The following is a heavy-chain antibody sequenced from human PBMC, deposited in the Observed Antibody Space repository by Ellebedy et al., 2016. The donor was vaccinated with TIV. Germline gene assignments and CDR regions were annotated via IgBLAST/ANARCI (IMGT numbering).Heavy chain of an antibody. D-gene: IGHD3-22*01. CDR1: GYTLSGYG. V-gene: IGHV1-18*01. J-gene: IGHJ4*02. CDR2: ISAHNGET. Sequence: AASVKVSCKASGYTLSGYGFTWVRQAPGQGLEWLGWISAHNGETTYARSVQGRVSMTIYTYTKTAYLQLSRLRSDDTAVYSCARAYYYDSGGYPQGDYWGQGTLVTVSS. CDR3: ARAYYYDSGGYPQGDY.